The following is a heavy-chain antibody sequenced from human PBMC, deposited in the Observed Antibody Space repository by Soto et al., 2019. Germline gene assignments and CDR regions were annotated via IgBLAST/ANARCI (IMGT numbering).Heavy chain of an antibody. D-gene: IGHD1-1*01. CDR1: GYTLTELS. CDR3: ATDLGKNAGEFDY. Sequence: GASVKVSCKVSGYTLTELSIHWVRQAPGKGLEWMGGFDPEDGETIYAQKFQGRVTMTEDTSTDTAYMELSSLRSEDTAVYYCATDLGKNAGEFDYWGQGTLVTVSS. V-gene: IGHV1-24*01. CDR2: FDPEDGET. J-gene: IGHJ4*02.